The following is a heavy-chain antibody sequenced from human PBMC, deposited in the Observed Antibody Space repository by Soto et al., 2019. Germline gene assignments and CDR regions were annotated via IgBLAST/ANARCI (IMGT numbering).Heavy chain of an antibody. V-gene: IGHV4-34*01. CDR1: GGSLSDYF. CDR3: ARIKVTYYYGMDV. J-gene: IGHJ6*02. D-gene: IGHD4-4*01. Sequence: PSETLSLTCVVSGGSLSDYFWSWIRQPPGMALEWIGEINHLGSINYNPSLKSRVTISVDKSKNQFSLKLSSVTAADTAVYYCARIKVTYYYGMDVWGQGTTVTVSS. CDR2: INHLGSI.